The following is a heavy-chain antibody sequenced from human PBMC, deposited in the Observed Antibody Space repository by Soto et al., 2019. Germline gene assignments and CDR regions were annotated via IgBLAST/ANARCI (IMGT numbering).Heavy chain of an antibody. Sequence: QLVESGGGLVQPGGSLRLSCAASGFTLNNYWMHWVRQAPGMGLVWVSRINGDATSTSYADSVKGRFTISRDNARNTLYLQMNSLRAEDTALYYCARGDIAAETCVYYYGMDIWGQGTTVTVS. CDR2: INGDATST. CDR3: ARGDIAAETCVYYYGMDI. D-gene: IGHD6-13*01. CDR1: GFTLNNYW. J-gene: IGHJ6*02. V-gene: IGHV3-74*01.